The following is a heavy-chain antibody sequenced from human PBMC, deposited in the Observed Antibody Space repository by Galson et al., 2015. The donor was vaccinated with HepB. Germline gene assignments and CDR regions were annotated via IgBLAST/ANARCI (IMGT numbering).Heavy chain of an antibody. V-gene: IGHV1-2*04. CDR2: INPNSGGT. D-gene: IGHD2-21*01. J-gene: IGHJ6*02. CDR1: GYTFTGYY. Sequence: SVKVSCKASGYTFTGYYMHWVRQAPGQGLEWMGWINPNSGGTNYAQKFQGWVTMTRDTSISTAYMELSRLRSDDTAVYYCARDTGIVVVNARGLNYGMDVWGQGTTVTVSS. CDR3: ARDTGIVVVNARGLNYGMDV.